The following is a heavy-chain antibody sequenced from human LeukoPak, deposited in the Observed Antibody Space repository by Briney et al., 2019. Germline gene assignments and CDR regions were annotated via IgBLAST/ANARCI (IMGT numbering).Heavy chain of an antibody. CDR1: GGSISSYY. Sequence: KPSETLSLTCTVSGGSISSYYWSWIRQPPGKGLEWIGYIYYSGSTNYNPSLKSRVTISVDTSKNQFSLKLSSVTAADTAVYYCARFLWTHQRKNWFDPWGQGTLVTVSS. V-gene: IGHV4-59*01. J-gene: IGHJ5*02. D-gene: IGHD2-2*01. CDR2: IYYSGST. CDR3: ARFLWTHQRKNWFDP.